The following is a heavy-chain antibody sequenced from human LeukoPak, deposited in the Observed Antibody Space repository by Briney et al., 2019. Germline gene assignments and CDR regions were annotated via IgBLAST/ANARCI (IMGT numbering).Heavy chain of an antibody. J-gene: IGHJ6*03. CDR1: GGSITSYY. CDR3: ARRRTTGLSGYMDV. V-gene: IGHV4-59*08. CDR2: IYYSGST. D-gene: IGHD2-2*01. Sequence: SETLSLTCTVSGGSITSYYWSWIRLPPGKGLERMGYIYYSGSTNYNPSLESRVTISMGTSKKQFSLKLSSVTAADTAVYYCARRRTTGLSGYMDVWGKGTTVTVSS.